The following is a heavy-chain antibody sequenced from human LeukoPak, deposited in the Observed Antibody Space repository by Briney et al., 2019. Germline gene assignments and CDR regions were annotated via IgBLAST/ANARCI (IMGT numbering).Heavy chain of an antibody. CDR2: ISSSSNYI. V-gene: IGHV3-21*01. CDR1: GFTFSSYS. J-gene: IGHJ3*02. Sequence: GGSLRLSCAASGFTFSSYSMNWVRQAPGKGLEWVSSISSSSNYIYYADSVKGRFTISRDNAKNSLYLQMNSLRAEDTAVYYCARPRGPADAFDIWGQGTMVTVSS. CDR3: ARPRGPADAFDI. D-gene: IGHD3-16*01.